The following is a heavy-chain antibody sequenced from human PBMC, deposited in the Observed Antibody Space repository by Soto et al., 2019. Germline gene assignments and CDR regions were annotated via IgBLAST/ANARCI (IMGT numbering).Heavy chain of an antibody. CDR2: IYHSGST. CDR1: GGSISGYY. J-gene: IGHJ6*03. CDR3: ARVATPLVGYCSGGSCYTCYYYMDV. Sequence: SETLYLTCAVYGGSISGYYWSWIRQPPGKGLEWIGYIYHSGSTNYNPSLKSRVTISVDTSKNQFSLKLSSVTAADTAVYYCARVATPLVGYCSGGSCYTCYYYMDVWGKGTTVTVPS. D-gene: IGHD2-15*01. V-gene: IGHV4-59*12.